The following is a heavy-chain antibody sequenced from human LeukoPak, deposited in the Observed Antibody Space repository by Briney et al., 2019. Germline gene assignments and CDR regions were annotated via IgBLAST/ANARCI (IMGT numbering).Heavy chain of an antibody. CDR3: AVNYISTGYYWGGGAYFDY. Sequence: GGSLRLSCAASGFTFSSYAMSWVRQAPGKGLEWVSAISGSGGSTYYADSVKGRFTISRDNSKNTLYLQMNSLRAEDTAVYYCAVNYISTGYYWGGGAYFDYWGQGTLVTVSS. D-gene: IGHD3-9*01. CDR2: ISGSGGST. V-gene: IGHV3-23*01. J-gene: IGHJ4*02. CDR1: GFTFSSYA.